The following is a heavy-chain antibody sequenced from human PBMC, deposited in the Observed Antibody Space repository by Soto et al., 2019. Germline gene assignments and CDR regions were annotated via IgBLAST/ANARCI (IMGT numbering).Heavy chain of an antibody. CDR3: ARGLLGFGEFQYNGFDS. V-gene: IGHV1-18*04. Sequence: SVQVSCKASGYTFTSHSIGWVRQAPGQGLEWMGWINVYNGNTKYAQQLQGRVTLTTDTSTSTAYMDLRSLRSDDTAVYYCARGLLGFGEFQYNGFDSWGQGTLVTGSS. J-gene: IGHJ5*01. D-gene: IGHD3-10*01. CDR2: INVYNGNT. CDR1: GYTFTSHS.